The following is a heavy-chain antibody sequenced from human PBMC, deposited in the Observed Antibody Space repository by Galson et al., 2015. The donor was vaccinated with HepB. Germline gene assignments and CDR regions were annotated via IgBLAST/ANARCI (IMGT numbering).Heavy chain of an antibody. Sequence: SVKVSCKASGYTFTSYAMHWVRQAPGQRLEWMGWINAGNGNTKYSQKFQGRVTITRDKSASTAYMELSSLRSEATAVYYCARVGRENWFDPWGQGTLVTVSS. J-gene: IGHJ5*02. CDR2: INAGNGNT. CDR3: ARVGRENWFDP. V-gene: IGHV1-3*01. CDR1: GYTFTSYA.